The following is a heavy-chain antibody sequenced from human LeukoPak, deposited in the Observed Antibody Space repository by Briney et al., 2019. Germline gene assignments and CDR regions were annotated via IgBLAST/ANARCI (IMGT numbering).Heavy chain of an antibody. CDR1: GGSISSYY. Sequence: PSETLSLTCTVSGGSISSYYWSWIRQPPGKGLEWIGYIYYSGSTNYNPSLKSRVTISVDTSKNQFSLKLSSVTAADTAVYYCASGRGIVGATPLFDYWGQGTLVTVSS. V-gene: IGHV4-59*08. CDR3: ASGRGIVGATPLFDY. D-gene: IGHD1-26*01. J-gene: IGHJ4*02. CDR2: IYYSGST.